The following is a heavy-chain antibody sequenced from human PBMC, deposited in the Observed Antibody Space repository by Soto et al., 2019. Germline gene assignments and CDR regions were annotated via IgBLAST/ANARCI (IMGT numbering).Heavy chain of an antibody. D-gene: IGHD6-13*01. CDR2: ACCSGST. Sequence: SETLSLTCSVSGVSISSYYWSWIRQPPGKGLEWIGYACCSGSTNYNPSLKSRVTISVDTSKNQFSLKLSSVTAVDTAVYFCASSSSWYLYDSWGQGTLVTVS. J-gene: IGHJ4*02. CDR1: GVSISSYY. CDR3: ASSSSWYLYDS. V-gene: IGHV4-59*01.